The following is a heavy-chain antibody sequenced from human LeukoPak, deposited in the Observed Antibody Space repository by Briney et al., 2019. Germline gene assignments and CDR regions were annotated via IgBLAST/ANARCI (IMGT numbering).Heavy chain of an antibody. D-gene: IGHD4-11*01. CDR1: GFTFSTYA. Sequence: GGSLRLSCAASGFTFSTYAIHWVRQAPGKGLEWVAVISNDGTNKYYADSVKGRFTISRDNSKNTLYLQMDSLRAEDTAVFYCAKSAYSERYYMDVWGKGTTVTVSS. CDR2: ISNDGTNK. J-gene: IGHJ6*03. V-gene: IGHV3-30-3*02. CDR3: AKSAYSERYYMDV.